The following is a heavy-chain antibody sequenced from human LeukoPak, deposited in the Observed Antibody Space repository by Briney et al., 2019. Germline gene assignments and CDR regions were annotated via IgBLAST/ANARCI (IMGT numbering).Heavy chain of an antibody. Sequence: PGGSLRLSCAASGFTFSGSAMHWVRQASGKGLEWVGRIRSKANSYATAYAASVKGRFTISREDSKNTAYLQMNSLKTEDTAVYYCTRHLAAPDSDYWGQGTLVTVSS. CDR3: TRHLAAPDSDY. CDR2: IRSKANSYAT. V-gene: IGHV3-73*01. J-gene: IGHJ4*02. D-gene: IGHD6-6*01. CDR1: GFTFSGSA.